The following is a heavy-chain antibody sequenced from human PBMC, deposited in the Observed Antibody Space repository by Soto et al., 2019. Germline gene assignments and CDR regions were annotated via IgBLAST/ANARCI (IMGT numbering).Heavy chain of an antibody. D-gene: IGHD3-16*02. CDR2: INHSGST. Sequence: SETLSLTCAVYGGSFSGYYWSWIRQPPGKGLEWIGEINHSGSTNYNPSLKSRVTISVDTSKNQFSLKLSSVTAADTAVYYCARGQGYVWGSYRYYYYGIDVWGQGATVTVSS. CDR1: GGSFSGYY. V-gene: IGHV4-34*01. J-gene: IGHJ6*02. CDR3: ARGQGYVWGSYRYYYYGIDV.